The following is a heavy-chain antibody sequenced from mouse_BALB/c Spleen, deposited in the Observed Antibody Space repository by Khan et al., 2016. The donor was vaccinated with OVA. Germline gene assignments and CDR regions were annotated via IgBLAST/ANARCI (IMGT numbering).Heavy chain of an antibody. CDR1: GYTFTNYG. J-gene: IGHJ1*01. V-gene: IGHV9-3-1*01. CDR2: INTYTGEP. Sequence: QIQLVQSGPELKKPGETVKISCKASGYTFTNYGMNWVKQSPGKGLKWMGWINTYTGEPTYADDFKGRFAFSLETSATTSYLQLNNLRNEDTATYCGARMKPYWYFDVWGAGTTVTVSS. CDR3: ARMKPYWYFDV.